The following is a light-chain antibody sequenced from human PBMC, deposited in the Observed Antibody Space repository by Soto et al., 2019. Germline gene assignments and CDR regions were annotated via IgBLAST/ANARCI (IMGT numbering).Light chain of an antibody. CDR2: NAS. CDR3: QQYYSFPWT. J-gene: IGKJ1*01. V-gene: IGKV3D-15*01. CDR1: QNILNN. Sequence: ILITPCPATLSVSRVYLTALAFMASQNILNNLAWYQQRPGQAPGLLIYNASTRATVIPAKFSGSGSGTEFTLTISSLQSEDFATYYCQQYYSFPWTFGQGTKVDIK.